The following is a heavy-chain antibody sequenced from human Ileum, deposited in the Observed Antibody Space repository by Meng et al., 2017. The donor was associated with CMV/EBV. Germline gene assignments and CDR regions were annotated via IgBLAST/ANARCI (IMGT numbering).Heavy chain of an antibody. CDR3: ARGRGDCSSTSCQISDLDY. CDR1: SFRCNS. V-gene: IGHV4-34*01. Sequence: SFRCNSCRCIRQPPGKGLEWSGEINHSGSTNYNPSLKSRVTISVDTSKNQFSLKLSSVTAADTAVYYCARGRGDCSSTSCQISDLDYWGQGTLVTVSS. J-gene: IGHJ4*02. CDR2: INHSGST. D-gene: IGHD2-2*01.